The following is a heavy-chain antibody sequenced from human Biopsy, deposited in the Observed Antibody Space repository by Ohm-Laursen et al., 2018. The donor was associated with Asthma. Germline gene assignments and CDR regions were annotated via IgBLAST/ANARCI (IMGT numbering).Heavy chain of an antibody. CDR3: VRDGTDDAFDI. J-gene: IGHJ3*02. D-gene: IGHD1-1*01. CDR2: ISKDASTQ. Sequence: SLRLSGAATGVSFSNFAIHWVRQAPGKGLEWVGVISKDASTQDYADSVKGRFTMARDNSKNTLDLQMNSLREEDTAVYYCVRDGTDDAFDIWGQGTVVSVSS. CDR1: GVSFSNFA. V-gene: IGHV3-30*01.